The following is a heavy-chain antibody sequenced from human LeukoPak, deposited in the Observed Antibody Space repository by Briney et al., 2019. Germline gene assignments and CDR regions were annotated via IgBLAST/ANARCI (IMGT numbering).Heavy chain of an antibody. CDR1: GFTFSSYD. D-gene: IGHD6-19*01. CDR2: IGGDGGST. CDR3: AKGIIAMAVPFDY. V-gene: IGHV3-23*01. Sequence: GGSLRLSCAASGFTFSSYDMSWVRQAPGKGLEWVSAIGGDGGSTYADSVKGRFTISRDNSENTLYLQMNSLRAEDTAIYYCAKGIIAMAVPFDYWGQGTLVTVSS. J-gene: IGHJ4*02.